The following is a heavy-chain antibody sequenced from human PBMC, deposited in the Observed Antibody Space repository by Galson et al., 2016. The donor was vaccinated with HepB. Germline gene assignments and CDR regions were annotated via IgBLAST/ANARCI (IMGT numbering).Heavy chain of an antibody. J-gene: IGHJ5*02. D-gene: IGHD1-26*01. V-gene: IGHV3-30*09. Sequence: SLRLSCAASGFTLNNYALNWVRQAPGKGLEWVALISYDGSNRYYGDPVRGRFAISRDTSKNTVYLQMNSLRPEDTAVYYCARYQGWEGGWFDPWGQGTLVTVSS. CDR3: ARYQGWEGGWFDP. CDR2: ISYDGSNR. CDR1: GFTLNNYA.